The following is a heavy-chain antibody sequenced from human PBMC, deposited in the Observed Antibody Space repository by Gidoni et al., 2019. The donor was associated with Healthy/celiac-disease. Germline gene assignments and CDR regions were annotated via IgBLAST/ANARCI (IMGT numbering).Heavy chain of an antibody. CDR2: ISSSSSYI. Sequence: EVQLVESGGGLFKPGGSLRLSCAASRFTFSSYSMNWVRQAPGKGLEWGSSISSSSSYIYYADAVKGRFTISRDNAKNSLYLQMNSLRAEDTAVYYCARAAPPPSAFDIWGQGTMVTVSS. CDR3: ARAAPPPSAFDI. V-gene: IGHV3-21*01. CDR1: RFTFSSYS. J-gene: IGHJ3*02.